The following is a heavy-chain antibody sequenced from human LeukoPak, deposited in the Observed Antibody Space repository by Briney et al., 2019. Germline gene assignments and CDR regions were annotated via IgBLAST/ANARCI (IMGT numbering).Heavy chain of an antibody. CDR3: ARVYCSSTRCAYYHYYYGMDV. CDR2: ISSSNNYI. CDR1: GFTFSSYS. Sequence: GGSLRLSCAASGFTFSSYSMNWVRQAPGKGLEWVSSISSSNNYIYYADSVKGRFTISRDNAKNSLYLQMNSLRAEDMAVYYCARVYCSSTRCAYYHYYYGMDVWGQGTTVTVSS. J-gene: IGHJ6*02. V-gene: IGHV3-21*01. D-gene: IGHD2-2*01.